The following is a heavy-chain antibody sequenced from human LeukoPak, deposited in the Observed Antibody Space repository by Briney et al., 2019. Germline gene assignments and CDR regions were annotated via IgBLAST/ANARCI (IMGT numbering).Heavy chain of an antibody. V-gene: IGHV1-18*01. Sequence: GASVKVSCRASGYAFSNYGISWVRQAPGQGLEWLGWTSTYNGNTQYAQKFQGRVTMTTDTSTSTAYMELRSLRSDDTAVYYCAKDSTAGGGAFFRDWGQGTLVTVSS. J-gene: IGHJ1*01. CDR2: TSTYNGNT. CDR1: GYAFSNYG. D-gene: IGHD6-13*01. CDR3: AKDSTAGGGAFFRD.